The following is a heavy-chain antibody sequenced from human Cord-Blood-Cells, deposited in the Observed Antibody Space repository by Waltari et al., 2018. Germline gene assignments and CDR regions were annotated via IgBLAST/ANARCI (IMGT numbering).Heavy chain of an antibody. CDR2: INPSGST. CDR1: GGSFSGYY. J-gene: IGHJ4*02. V-gene: IGHV4-34*01. CDR3: ARGLTSGYYDSSGYYY. D-gene: IGHD3-22*01. Sequence: QVQLQQWGAGLLKPSETLSLTCAVYGGSFSGYYWSWIRQPPGKGLEWIGEINPSGSTNYNPSLKSRVTISVDTSKNQFSLKLSSVTAADTAVYYCARGLTSGYYDSSGYYYWGQGTLVTVSS.